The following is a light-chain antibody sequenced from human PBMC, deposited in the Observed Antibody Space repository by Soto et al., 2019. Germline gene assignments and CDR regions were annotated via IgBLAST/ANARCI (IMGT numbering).Light chain of an antibody. J-gene: IGKJ4*01. CDR2: AAS. Sequence: DIQMAQSPSSLSASVGDRVTITCRASRNIDTYLSWYQQKAGKAPKLLISAASTLHSGVPSRFSGSGSGTDFTLTISSLQPEDFATYYCQQLWTYPLTFGGGTKVEI. V-gene: IGKV1-9*01. CDR3: QQLWTYPLT. CDR1: RNIDTY.